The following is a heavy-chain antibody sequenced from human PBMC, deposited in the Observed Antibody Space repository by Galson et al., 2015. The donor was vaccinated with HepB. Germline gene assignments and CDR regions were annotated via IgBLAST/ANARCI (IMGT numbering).Heavy chain of an antibody. V-gene: IGHV1-3*01. CDR3: ARGGGYCRGGSCYDYFDY. J-gene: IGHJ4*02. CDR1: GYTFTSYA. CDR2: INAGNGNT. Sequence: SVKVSCKASGYTFTSYAIHWVRQAPGQRLEWMGWINAGNGNTKYSQKFQGRVTITRDTSASTAYMELSSLRSEDTAVYYCARGGGYCRGGSCYDYFDYWGQGTLVTVSS. D-gene: IGHD2-15*01.